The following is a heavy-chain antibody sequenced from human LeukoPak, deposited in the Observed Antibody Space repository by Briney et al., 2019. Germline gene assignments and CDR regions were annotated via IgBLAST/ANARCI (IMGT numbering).Heavy chain of an antibody. D-gene: IGHD1-26*01. J-gene: IGHJ6*03. CDR3: AFSSYYLQGNYYYMDV. CDR1: GFTFSSYG. Sequence: GGSLRLSCAASGFTFSSYGVHWVRQAPGKGLEWVAFIRYDGSNKYYADSVKGRFTISRDNSKDTLYLQMNSLRAEDTAVYYCAFSSYYLQGNYYYMDVWGKGTTVTVSS. CDR2: IRYDGSNK. V-gene: IGHV3-30*02.